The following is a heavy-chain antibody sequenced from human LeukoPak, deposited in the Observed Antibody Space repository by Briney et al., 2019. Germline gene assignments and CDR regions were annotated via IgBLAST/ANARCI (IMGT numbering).Heavy chain of an antibody. CDR1: GGTFSSYA. CDR2: IIPILGIA. V-gene: IGHV1-69*04. Sequence: GASVKVSCKASGGTFSSYAISWVRQAPGQGLEWMGRIIPILGIADYAQKFQGRVTITADNSTSTAYMELSSLRSEDTAVYYCASLNDGYGSGSYMGYWGQGTLVTVSS. CDR3: ASLNDGYGSGSYMGY. D-gene: IGHD3-10*01. J-gene: IGHJ4*02.